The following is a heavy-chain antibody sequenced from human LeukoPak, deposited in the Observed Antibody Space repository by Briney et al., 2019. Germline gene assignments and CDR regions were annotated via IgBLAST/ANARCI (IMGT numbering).Heavy chain of an antibody. J-gene: IGHJ6*03. D-gene: IGHD2-21*01. CDR1: QFTFSRFA. CDR2: LSGSGTAA. V-gene: IGHV3-23*01. Sequence: GGSLRLSCEASQFTFSRFAMSWIRQAPGTGLEWVSTLSGSGTAAYYADSVKGRFTTSRDNSKDTLYLQMDNLRADDTAVYYCAKHLGSHSFLFYYMDVWGTGTSVIVSS. CDR3: AKHLGSHSFLFYYMDV.